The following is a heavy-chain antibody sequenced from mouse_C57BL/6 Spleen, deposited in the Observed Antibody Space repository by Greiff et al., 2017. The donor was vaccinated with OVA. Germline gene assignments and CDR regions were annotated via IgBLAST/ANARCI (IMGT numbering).Heavy chain of an antibody. Sequence: QVQLKESGPGLVAPPQSLSITCTVSGFSLTSYGVHWVRQPPGKGLEWLVVIWSDGSTTYNSALKSRLSISKDNSKSQVFLKMNSLQTDDTAMYYCARHKTTVDAMDYWGQGTSVTVSS. CDR3: ARHKTTVDAMDY. J-gene: IGHJ4*01. V-gene: IGHV2-6-1*01. D-gene: IGHD1-1*01. CDR2: IWSDGST. CDR1: GFSLTSYG.